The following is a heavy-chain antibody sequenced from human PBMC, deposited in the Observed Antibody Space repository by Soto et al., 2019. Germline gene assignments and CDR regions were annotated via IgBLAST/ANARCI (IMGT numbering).Heavy chain of an antibody. Sequence: QVQLQESGPGLVKPSQTLSLTCTVSGGSISSGDYYWGWIRQHPGKGLEWSGYIYDSGSTSYNPPPKSRVTISVDTSKNPFTLKLSSVTAADTAVYYCARWWTGSRQGFDPWGQGTLVTVSS. CDR3: ARWWTGSRQGFDP. J-gene: IGHJ5*02. V-gene: IGHV4-31*03. CDR2: IYDSGST. CDR1: GGSISSGDYY. D-gene: IGHD2-15*01.